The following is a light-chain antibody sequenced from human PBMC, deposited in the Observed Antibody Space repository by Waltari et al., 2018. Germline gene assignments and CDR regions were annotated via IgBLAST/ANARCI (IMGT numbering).Light chain of an antibody. V-gene: IGKV3-11*01. Sequence: EIVLIQSPATLSLSPGERATLSCRASQSVRVYLAWYQQKPGQAPRLLIYDTSNRASGTPDRFSGSGSGTDFSLSISSLEPEDFAVYYCQQRHNWPLTFGGGTKVEIK. J-gene: IGKJ4*01. CDR3: QQRHNWPLT. CDR2: DTS. CDR1: QSVRVY.